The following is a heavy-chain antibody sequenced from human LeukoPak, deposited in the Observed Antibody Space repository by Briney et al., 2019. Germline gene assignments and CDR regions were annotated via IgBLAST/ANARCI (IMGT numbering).Heavy chain of an antibody. CDR3: ARLPGGVVIIGFDY. V-gene: IGHV4-38-2*01. CDR2: IYHSGST. CDR1: GYSISSGYY. D-gene: IGHD3-3*01. J-gene: IGHJ4*02. Sequence: SETLSLTCAVSGYSISSGYYWGWIRQPPGKGLEWIGSIYHSGSTYYNPSLKSRVTISVDTSKNQFSLKLSSVTAADTTVYYCARLPGGVVIIGFDYWGQGTLVTVSS.